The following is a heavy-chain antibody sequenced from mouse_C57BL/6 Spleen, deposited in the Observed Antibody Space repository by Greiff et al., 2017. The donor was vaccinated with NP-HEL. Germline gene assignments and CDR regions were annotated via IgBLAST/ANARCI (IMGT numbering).Heavy chain of an antibody. V-gene: IGHV5-4*01. CDR2: ISDGGSYT. J-gene: IGHJ2*01. CDR1: GFTFSSYA. Sequence: EVQLVESGGGLVKPGGSLKLSCAASGFTFSSYAMSWVRQTPEKRLEWVATISDGGSYTYYPDNVKGRFTISRDNAKNNLYLQMSHLKSEDTAMYYCARDDYYGSRRYFDYWGQGTTLTVS. D-gene: IGHD1-1*01. CDR3: ARDDYYGSRRYFDY.